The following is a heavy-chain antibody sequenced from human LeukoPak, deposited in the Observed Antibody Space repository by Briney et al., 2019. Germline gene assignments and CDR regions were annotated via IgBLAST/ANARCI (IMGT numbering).Heavy chain of an antibody. D-gene: IGHD5-12*01. J-gene: IGHJ3*02. CDR3: AKGNSGYDYWAFDI. CDR2: IRDSGGNT. CDR1: GFTFSSYA. Sequence: GGSLRLSCAASGFTFSSYAMSWVRQAPGKGLEWVSSIRDSGGNTYYADSVKGRFTISRDNSKNTLSLQMNSLRAEDTAVYYCAKGNSGYDYWAFDIWGQGTVVTVSS. V-gene: IGHV3-23*01.